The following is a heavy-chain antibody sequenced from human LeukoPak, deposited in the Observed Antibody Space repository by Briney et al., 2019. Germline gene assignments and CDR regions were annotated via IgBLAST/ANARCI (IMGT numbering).Heavy chain of an antibody. D-gene: IGHD6-19*01. Sequence: ASVKVSCKASGYTFTDYYIHWVRQAPGQRLEWIGSINPNSGGTDYAQKFQGRVTMTRDMSSRTAHMDLSSLRSDDTAVYYCARRDKGIAVAVTFDYWGQGTLVTVSS. V-gene: IGHV1-2*02. CDR3: ARRDKGIAVAVTFDY. CDR2: INPNSGGT. CDR1: GYTFTDYY. J-gene: IGHJ4*02.